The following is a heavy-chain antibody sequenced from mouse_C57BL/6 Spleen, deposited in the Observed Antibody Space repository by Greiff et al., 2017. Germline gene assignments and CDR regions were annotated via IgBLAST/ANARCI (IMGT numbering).Heavy chain of an antibody. D-gene: IGHD1-1*01. Sequence: VQLQQPGAELVKPGASVKLSCKASGYTFTSYWMHWVKQRPGRGLEWIGRIDPNSGGTKYNEKFKSKATLTVDTTSSTAYMQLSSLTSEDSAVYYWAKAEDYATYYFDYWGQGTTLTVSS. J-gene: IGHJ2*01. CDR1: GYTFTSYW. V-gene: IGHV1-72*01. CDR3: AKAEDYATYYFDY. CDR2: IDPNSGGT.